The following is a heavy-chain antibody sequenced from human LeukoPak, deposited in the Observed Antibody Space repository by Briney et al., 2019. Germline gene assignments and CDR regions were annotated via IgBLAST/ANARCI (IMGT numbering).Heavy chain of an antibody. CDR1: GYTFTDYY. D-gene: IGHD3-22*01. V-gene: IGHV1-69-2*01. J-gene: IGHJ4*02. Sequence: ASVKISCKASGYTFTDYYKHWGQQAPGKGLELMGRVDPEDDETIYAEKFQGRVTITADTSTDTAYMELSSLRSEDTAVYYCATGYYYYSSGYYLGNYWGQGTLVTVSS. CDR3: ATGYYYYSSGYYLGNY. CDR2: VDPEDDET.